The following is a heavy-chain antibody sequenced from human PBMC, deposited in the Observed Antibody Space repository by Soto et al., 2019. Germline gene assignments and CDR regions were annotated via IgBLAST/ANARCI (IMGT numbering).Heavy chain of an antibody. CDR1: GGTFRNSA. CDR3: ARDNDRPQLGGNYYYILDV. V-gene: IGHV1-69*12. J-gene: IGHJ6*02. CDR2: IMPIFRTP. D-gene: IGHD1-1*01. Sequence: QVQLEQSGAEVKKPGSSVKVSCKASGGTFRNSAISWVRQAPGQGLEWMGGIMPIFRTPDYAQKFHGRVTTTADESTSTAYMELSGLRSDDTAVYFCARDNDRPQLGGNYYYILDVWGHGTTVTVSS.